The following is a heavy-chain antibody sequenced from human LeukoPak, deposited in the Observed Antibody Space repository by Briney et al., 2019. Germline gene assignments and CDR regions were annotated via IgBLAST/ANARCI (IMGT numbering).Heavy chain of an antibody. D-gene: IGHD6-13*01. CDR3: ARRTVSSWFYFDY. CDR1: GYSFTTYW. Sequence: GESLKISCKGSGYSFTTYWIAWVRQMPGKGLEWMGIIYPGDSDTRYSPSFQGQVTISADKSITTAYLQWSSLKASDSAMYYCARRTVSSWFYFDYRGQGALVTVSS. J-gene: IGHJ4*02. V-gene: IGHV5-51*01. CDR2: IYPGDSDT.